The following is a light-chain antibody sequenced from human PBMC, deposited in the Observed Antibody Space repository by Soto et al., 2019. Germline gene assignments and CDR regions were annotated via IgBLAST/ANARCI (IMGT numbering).Light chain of an antibody. Sequence: EIVLTQSPATLSVSPGERATLSCRASQSVSSNLAWYQQKNGQAPRILIYGASTRDTGIPDRFSGSGSGTEFTLTISRLQSEDFAVYYCQQYNNWPWTFGQGTKVDIK. V-gene: IGKV3-15*01. CDR3: QQYNNWPWT. CDR2: GAS. CDR1: QSVSSN. J-gene: IGKJ1*01.